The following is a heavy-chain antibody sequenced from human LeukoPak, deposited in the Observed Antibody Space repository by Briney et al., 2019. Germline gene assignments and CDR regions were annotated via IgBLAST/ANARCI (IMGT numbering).Heavy chain of an antibody. D-gene: IGHD3-3*01. CDR1: GGSFSGYY. CDR2: INHSGST. Sequence: SQTLSLTCAVYGGSFSGYYWSWIRQPPGKGLEWIGVINHSGSTNYSPSLKSRVTISVDTSKNQFSLKLSSVTAADTAVYYCARAEPYYDFWSGYYSDAFDIWGQGTMVTVSS. V-gene: IGHV4-34*01. CDR3: ARAEPYYDFWSGYYSDAFDI. J-gene: IGHJ3*02.